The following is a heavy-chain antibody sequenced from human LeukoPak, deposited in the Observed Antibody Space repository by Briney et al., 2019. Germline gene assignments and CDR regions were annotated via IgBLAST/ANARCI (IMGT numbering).Heavy chain of an antibody. V-gene: IGHV1-18*01. Sequence: ASVKVSCKASGYTFTNHGISWVRQAPGQGLEWMGWISAYNGNTNYAQKLQGRVTMTTDTSTSTAYVELRSLRSDDAAVFYCARDLSVGAGSYQDYWGQGTLVTVSS. CDR1: GYTFTNHG. J-gene: IGHJ4*02. D-gene: IGHD3-10*01. CDR3: ARDLSVGAGSYQDY. CDR2: ISAYNGNT.